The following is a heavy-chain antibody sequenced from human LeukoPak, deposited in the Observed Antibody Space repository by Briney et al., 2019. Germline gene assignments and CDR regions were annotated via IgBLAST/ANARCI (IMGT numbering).Heavy chain of an antibody. CDR1: GYIFTSYY. D-gene: IGHD3-3*01. J-gene: IGHJ6*03. V-gene: IGHV1-46*01. Sequence: GASVKVSCKASGYIFTSYYMHWVRQAPGQGLEWMGIINPSGGTTSYAQKFQGRVTVTRDTSISTVYMELSRLRSDDTAVYYCARDFNDFWSGYQPAYYYYYMDVWGIGTTVTVSS. CDR2: INPSGGTT. CDR3: ARDFNDFWSGYQPAYYYYYMDV.